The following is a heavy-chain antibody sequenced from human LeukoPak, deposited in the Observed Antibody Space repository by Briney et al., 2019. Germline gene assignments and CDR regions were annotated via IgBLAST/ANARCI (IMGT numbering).Heavy chain of an antibody. V-gene: IGHV1-18*01. D-gene: IGHD6-13*01. CDR3: ARGRPTTSIAAAGVNWFDP. J-gene: IGHJ5*02. CDR1: GYTFTSYG. Sequence: ASVKVSCKASGYTFTSYGINWVRQAPGQGLEWMGWISAYNGNTNYAQKLQGRVTITADKSTSTAYMELSSLRSEDTAVYYCARGRPTTSIAAAGVNWFDPWGQGTLVTVSS. CDR2: ISAYNGNT.